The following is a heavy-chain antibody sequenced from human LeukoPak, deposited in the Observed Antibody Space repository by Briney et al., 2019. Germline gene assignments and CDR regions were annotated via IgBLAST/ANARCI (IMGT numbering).Heavy chain of an antibody. D-gene: IGHD3-22*01. J-gene: IGHJ4*02. CDR3: AKDYYYYDSSGYRVGYFDY. CDR1: GFTFSSYS. CDR2: ISGSGGST. Sequence: GGSLRLSCAASGFTFSSYSMNWVRQAPGKGLEWVSAISGSGGSTYYADSVKGRFTISRDNSKNTLYLQMNSLRAEDTAVYYCAKDYYYYDSSGYRVGYFDYWGQGTLVTVSS. V-gene: IGHV3-23*01.